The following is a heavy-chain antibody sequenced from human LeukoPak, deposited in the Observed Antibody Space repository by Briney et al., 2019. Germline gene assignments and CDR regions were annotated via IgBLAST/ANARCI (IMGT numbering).Heavy chain of an antibody. J-gene: IGHJ3*01. D-gene: IGHD1-20*01. CDR2: ISPYDGNT. V-gene: IGHV1-18*01. CDR3: VRVWPPNAVDRGMTYSDFTALDV. CDR1: GYTFTSYG. Sequence: ASVKVSCKAPGYTFTSYGISWVRQAPGQGLQWVGWISPYDGNTNYAQRFQARVTMSIDKSTRTVYMELRRLRLDDTAVYYCVRVWPPNAVDRGMTYSDFTALDVWGQGTTVIVSS.